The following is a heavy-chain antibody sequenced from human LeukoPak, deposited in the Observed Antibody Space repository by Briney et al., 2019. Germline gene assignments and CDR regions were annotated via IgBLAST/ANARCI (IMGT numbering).Heavy chain of an antibody. Sequence: GGSLRLSCAASGFTFSSYAMHWVRQAPGKGLEWVAVISYDGSNKYYADSVKGRFTISRDNSKNTLYLQMNSLRAEDTAVYYCAGRIWGQGTLVTVSS. D-gene: IGHD3-10*01. V-gene: IGHV3-30-3*01. CDR1: GFTFSSYA. CDR2: ISYDGSNK. CDR3: AGRI. J-gene: IGHJ4*02.